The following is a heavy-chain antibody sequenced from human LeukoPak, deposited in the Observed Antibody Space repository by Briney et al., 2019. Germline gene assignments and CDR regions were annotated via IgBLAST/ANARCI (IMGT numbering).Heavy chain of an antibody. CDR3: ARDANSEWSLDY. Sequence: GASVKVSCKASGGTFSSYAISWVLQAPGQGLEWMGGIIPIFGTANYAQKFQGRVTITSDESTSTAYMELSSLRSEDTAVYYCARDANSEWSLDYWGQGTLVTVSS. V-gene: IGHV1-69*13. J-gene: IGHJ4*02. D-gene: IGHD3-3*01. CDR2: IIPIFGTA. CDR1: GGTFSSYA.